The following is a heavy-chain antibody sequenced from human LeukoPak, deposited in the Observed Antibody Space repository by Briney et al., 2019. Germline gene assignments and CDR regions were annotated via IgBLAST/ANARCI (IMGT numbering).Heavy chain of an antibody. V-gene: IGHV3-48*02. J-gene: IGHJ1*01. Sequence: GGSLRLSCAGSGFTFSSYSMNWVRQAPGKGLEWVSYISSSSTTIYYADSVKGRFTISRDNAENSLYLQMNSLRDEDTSVYYCARESEYYYYDASGYYPGYFHHWGQGTLVTVSS. CDR1: GFTFSSYS. CDR3: ARESEYYYYDASGYYPGYFHH. CDR2: ISSSSTTI. D-gene: IGHD3-22*01.